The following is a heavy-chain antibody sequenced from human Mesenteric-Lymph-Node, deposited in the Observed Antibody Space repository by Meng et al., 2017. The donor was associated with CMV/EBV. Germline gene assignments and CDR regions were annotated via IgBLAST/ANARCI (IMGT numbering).Heavy chain of an antibody. CDR3: AKHKWNYHQYYGMDV. J-gene: IGHJ6*02. CDR1: GFTFSSYG. V-gene: IGHV3-30*02. Sequence: GESLKISCAASGFTFSSYGMHWVRQAPGKGLEWVAFIRYDGSNKYYADSVKGRFTISRDNSKNTLYLQMNSLRAEDTAVYYCAKHKWNYHQYYGMDVWGQGTTVTVSS. D-gene: IGHD1-26*01. CDR2: IRYDGSNK.